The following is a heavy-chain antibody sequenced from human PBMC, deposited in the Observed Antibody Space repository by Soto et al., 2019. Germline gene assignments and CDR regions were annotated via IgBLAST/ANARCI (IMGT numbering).Heavy chain of an antibody. CDR1: GYIFTDYP. CDR2: ISAANGDT. Sequence: QVQLVQSGAEAKKPGASVKVSCKASGYIFTDYPLHWLRQAPGQRLEWMGWISAANGDTKYAQNFQGRVTFTRDTSAFTAYMDLISLRSEDTAVYYCARRWHYGSGSFAFDIWGQGTIVTVSS. CDR3: ARRWHYGSGSFAFDI. D-gene: IGHD3-10*01. J-gene: IGHJ3*02. V-gene: IGHV1-3*01.